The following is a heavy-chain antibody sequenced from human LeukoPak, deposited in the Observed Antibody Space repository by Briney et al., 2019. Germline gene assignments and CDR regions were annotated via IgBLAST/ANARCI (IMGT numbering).Heavy chain of an antibody. CDR3: ARDTVVIYYYYGMDV. D-gene: IGHD4-23*01. J-gene: IGHJ6*02. Sequence: ASVKVSCKASGYTFTSYGISWVRQAPGQGLEWMGWISAYNGNTSYAQKLQGRVTMTTDTSTSTAYMELRSLRSDDTAVYYCARDTVVIYYYYGMDVWGRGTTVTVSS. CDR2: ISAYNGNT. V-gene: IGHV1-18*01. CDR1: GYTFTSYG.